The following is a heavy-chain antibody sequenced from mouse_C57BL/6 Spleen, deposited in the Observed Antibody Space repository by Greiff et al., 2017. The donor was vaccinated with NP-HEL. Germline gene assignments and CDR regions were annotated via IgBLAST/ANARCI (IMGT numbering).Heavy chain of an antibody. V-gene: IGHV1-53*01. J-gene: IGHJ3*01. Sequence: VQLQQPGAELVKPGASVKLSCKASGYTFTSYWMHWVKQRPGQGLEWIGHIYPRSGGTNYNEKFKSKATLTVDKSSSTAYMQLSSLTSEDSAVDYCAREYLRTFDGFDYWGQGTPVTVSA. CDR2: IYPRSGGT. D-gene: IGHD5-2*01. CDR1: GYTFTSYW. CDR3: AREYLRTFDGFDY.